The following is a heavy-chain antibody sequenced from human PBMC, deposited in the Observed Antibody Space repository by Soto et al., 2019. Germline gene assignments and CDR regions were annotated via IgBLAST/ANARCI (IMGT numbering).Heavy chain of an antibody. D-gene: IGHD6-19*01. CDR1: GYTFTSYG. CDR2: FDPEDGET. CDR3: ATDRYSSGWTLFDY. V-gene: IGHV1-24*01. J-gene: IGHJ4*02. Sequence: ASVKVSCKASGYTFTSYGISWVRQAPGKGLEWMGGFDPEDGETIYAQKFQGRVTMTEDTSTDTAYMELSSLRSEDTAVYYCATDRYSSGWTLFDYWGQGTLVTVSS.